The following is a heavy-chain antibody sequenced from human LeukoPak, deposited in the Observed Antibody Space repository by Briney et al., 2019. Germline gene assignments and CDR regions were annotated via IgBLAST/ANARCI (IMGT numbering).Heavy chain of an antibody. J-gene: IGHJ4*02. V-gene: IGHV4-31*03. CDR2: IYYSGST. Sequence: SETLSLTCTVSGGSISSGGYYWSWIRQHPGKGLEWIGYIYYSGSTYYNPSLKSRVTISVDTSKNQFSLKLSSVTAADTAVYYCARGVDSSGYSSYYFDYWGQGTLVTVFS. CDR1: GGSISSGGYY. D-gene: IGHD3-22*01. CDR3: ARGVDSSGYSSYYFDY.